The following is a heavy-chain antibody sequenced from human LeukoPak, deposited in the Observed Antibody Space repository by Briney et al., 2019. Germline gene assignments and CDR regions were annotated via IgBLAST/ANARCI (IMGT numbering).Heavy chain of an antibody. Sequence: GGSLRLSCAASGFTFSSYGMHWVRQAPGKGLEWVAVISYDGSNKYYADSAKGRFTNSRDNSKNTVYLQMNSLRAEDTAVYYCAKDKYDSSGPIDYWGQGTLVTVSS. CDR1: GFTFSSYG. D-gene: IGHD3-22*01. CDR3: AKDKYDSSGPIDY. J-gene: IGHJ4*02. CDR2: ISYDGSNK. V-gene: IGHV3-30*18.